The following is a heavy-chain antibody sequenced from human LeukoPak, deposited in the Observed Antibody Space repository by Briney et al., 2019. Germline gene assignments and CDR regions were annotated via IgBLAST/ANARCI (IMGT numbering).Heavy chain of an antibody. V-gene: IGHV3-23*01. CDR3: AKLHYDILTGYFPDAFDI. Sequence: GGSLRLSCAASGFTFSSYAMSWVRQASGKGLEWVSAISGSGGSTYYADSVKGRFTISRDNSKNTLYLQMNSLRAEDTAVYYCAKLHYDILTGYFPDAFDIWGQGTMVTVSS. CDR1: GFTFSSYA. CDR2: ISGSGGST. J-gene: IGHJ3*02. D-gene: IGHD3-9*01.